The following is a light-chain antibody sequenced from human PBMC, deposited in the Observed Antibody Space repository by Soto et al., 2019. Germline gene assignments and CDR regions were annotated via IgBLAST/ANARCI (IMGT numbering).Light chain of an antibody. CDR2: GAS. J-gene: IGKJ5*01. V-gene: IGKV3-15*01. Sequence: IVMTHSPATLSVSPLEIVTLSFSSSQSVIRNLAWYQQKPGQVPRLLIYGASTRATGFPARFSGSGSGTEFTLTISSLQSEDFAVYYCQQYAEGPPINFGQGTRLEIK. CDR1: QSVIRN. CDR3: QQYAEGPPIN.